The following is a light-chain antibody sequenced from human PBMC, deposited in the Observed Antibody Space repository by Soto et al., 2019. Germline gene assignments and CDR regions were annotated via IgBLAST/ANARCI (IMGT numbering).Light chain of an antibody. CDR1: QSIRSW. CDR3: QQYNSYPWT. Sequence: IQMTHSPYTLSASVVDRGSITFQASQSIRSWFALYQQKPGKAPKLLIYNASILESGVPSRFSGSGSGTEFTLTISSLQPDDFATYYCQQYNSYPWTFGHGTKVDIK. CDR2: NAS. J-gene: IGKJ1*01. V-gene: IGKV1-5*03.